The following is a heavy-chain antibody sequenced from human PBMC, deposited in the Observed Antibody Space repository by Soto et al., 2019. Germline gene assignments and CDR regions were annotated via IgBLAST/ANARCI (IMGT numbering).Heavy chain of an antibody. Sequence: QVQLVQSGAEEKKPGASVKVSCKASGYTFINYAIHWVRQAPGQRLEWMGWINAGNGNTKYSQKFKGRVTITRDTSANTAYMELSGLGSEGTAVYSCARGGAGYYFDYWGQGNLVTVSS. V-gene: IGHV1-3*05. CDR2: INAGNGNT. D-gene: IGHD2-15*01. CDR3: ARGGAGYYFDY. J-gene: IGHJ4*02. CDR1: GYTFINYA.